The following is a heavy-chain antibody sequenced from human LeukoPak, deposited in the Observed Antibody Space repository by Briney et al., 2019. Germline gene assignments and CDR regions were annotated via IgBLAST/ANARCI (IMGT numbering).Heavy chain of an antibody. CDR2: IVVGSGNT. V-gene: IGHV1-58*01. CDR3: AAGPDDFWSGQDAFDI. CDR1: GFTFTSSA. D-gene: IGHD3-3*01. Sequence: GASVKVSCKASGFTFTSSAVQWVRQARGQRLEWIGWIVVGSGNTNYAQKFQERVTITRDMSTSTAYMELSSLRSEDTAVYYCAAGPDDFWSGQDAFDIWGQGTMVTVSS. J-gene: IGHJ3*02.